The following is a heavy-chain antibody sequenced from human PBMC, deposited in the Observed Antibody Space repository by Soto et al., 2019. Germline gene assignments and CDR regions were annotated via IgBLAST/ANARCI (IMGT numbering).Heavy chain of an antibody. D-gene: IGHD3-22*01. CDR2: IIPIFGTA. CDR1: GYTFTSYA. J-gene: IGHJ3*02. V-gene: IGHV1-69*13. CDR3: ARDRAMIVVAHDAFDI. Sequence: GASVKVSCKASGYTFTSYAIHWVRQAPGQGLEWMGGIIPIFGTANYAQKFQGRVTITADESTSTAYMELRSLRSEDTAVYYCARDRAMIVVAHDAFDIWGQGTMVTVSS.